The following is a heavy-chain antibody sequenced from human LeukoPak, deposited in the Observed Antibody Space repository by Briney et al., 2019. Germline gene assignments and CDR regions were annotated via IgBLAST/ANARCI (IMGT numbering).Heavy chain of an antibody. CDR2: IKQDGSEK. V-gene: IGHV3-7*01. CDR3: ARDTGDGYSCYDC. J-gene: IGHJ4*02. Sequence: PAGSLRLSCAASAFTFSSYWMTWIRQAPGKGLEWVANIKQDGSEKYYVDSVKGRFTISRDNAKNSLYLQMNSLRAEDTAVYYCARDTGDGYSCYDCWGQGTLVTVSS. CDR1: AFTFSSYW. D-gene: IGHD5-18*01.